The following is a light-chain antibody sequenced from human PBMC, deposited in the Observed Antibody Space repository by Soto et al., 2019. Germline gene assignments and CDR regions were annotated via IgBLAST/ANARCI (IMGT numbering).Light chain of an antibody. Sequence: EIVLTQSPGTLSLSPGERATLSCRASQSVSNNYLAWYQQKPGQAPRLLIYGASNRATGIPDRFSGSGSGTDFTLTISRLEPEDFAVYYCQQHINWPLTFGGGTKV. CDR1: QSVSNNY. J-gene: IGKJ4*01. CDR3: QQHINWPLT. CDR2: GAS. V-gene: IGKV3D-20*02.